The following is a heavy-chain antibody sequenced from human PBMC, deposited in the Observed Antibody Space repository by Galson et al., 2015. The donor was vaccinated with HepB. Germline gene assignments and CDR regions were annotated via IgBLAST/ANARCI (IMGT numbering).Heavy chain of an antibody. D-gene: IGHD2-15*01. CDR3: TRDFPVVVVAATLFDY. Sequence: SLRLSCAASGFTFSTYWMHWVRQAPGKGLVWVSRVNSDGSSTSYADSVKGRFTISRDNAKNTLYLQMNSLKTEDTAVYYCTRDFPVVVVAATLFDYWGQGTLVTVSS. CDR2: VNSDGSST. CDR1: GFTFSTYW. V-gene: IGHV3-74*01. J-gene: IGHJ4*02.